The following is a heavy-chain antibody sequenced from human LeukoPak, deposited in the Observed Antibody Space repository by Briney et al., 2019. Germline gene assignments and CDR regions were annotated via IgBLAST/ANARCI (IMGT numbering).Heavy chain of an antibody. Sequence: GGSLRLSCAASGLTFSSYAMSWVRQAPGRGLEWVSAIGGSGGNTYYADSVKGRFTVSRDNAKNSLYLQMNSLRAEDTAVYYCAREAGSSSWYGDYWGQGTLVTVSS. CDR3: AREAGSSSWYGDY. CDR1: GLTFSSYA. CDR2: IGGSGGNT. J-gene: IGHJ4*02. V-gene: IGHV3-23*01. D-gene: IGHD6-13*01.